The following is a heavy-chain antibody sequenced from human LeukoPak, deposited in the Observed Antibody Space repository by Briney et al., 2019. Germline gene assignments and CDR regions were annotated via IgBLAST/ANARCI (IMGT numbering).Heavy chain of an antibody. CDR3: TRTPDGVDY. V-gene: IGHV3-7*01. Sequence: GGPLRLSCAASGFTFSNYWMTWVRQAPGKGLEWVANIKEDGSEIFYVDSVKGRFTISRDNARNSLYLQMNSLRAEDTAVYYCTRTPDGVDYWGQGTLVTVSS. CDR1: GFTFSNYW. D-gene: IGHD3-10*01. J-gene: IGHJ4*02. CDR2: IKEDGSEI.